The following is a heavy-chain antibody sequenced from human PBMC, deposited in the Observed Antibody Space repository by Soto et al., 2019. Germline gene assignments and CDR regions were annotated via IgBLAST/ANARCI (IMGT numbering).Heavy chain of an antibody. J-gene: IGHJ4*02. V-gene: IGHV2-5*02. CDR1: GFSLTTSGVG. D-gene: IGHD3-3*01. CDR2: IYWDDDK. CDR3: AHRILRTVFGLVTTTAIYFDF. Sequence: QITLNESGPTVVKPAETLTLTCTFSGFSLTTSGVGVGCIRQSPGKAPEWLALIYWDDDKRYSASLKSRLTITKDTSKNQVVLPMASVDPADTATYYCAHRILRTVFGLVTTTAIYFDFWGQGTPVVVSS.